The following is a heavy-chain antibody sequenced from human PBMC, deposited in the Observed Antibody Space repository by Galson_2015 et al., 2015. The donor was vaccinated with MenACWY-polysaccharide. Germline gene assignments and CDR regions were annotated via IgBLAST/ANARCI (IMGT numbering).Heavy chain of an antibody. CDR2: MNPNSGNT. V-gene: IGHV1-8*01. Sequence: SVKVSCKASGYKFTSYDINWVRQATGQGLEWMGWMNPNSGNTGYAQKFQGRVTMTGSSAMSTAFMELSSLRSEDTAVYYCARIIARKYTFADSWGQGTLVTVSS. J-gene: IGHJ4*02. CDR1: GYKFTSYD. D-gene: IGHD2-21*01. CDR3: ARIIARKYTFADS.